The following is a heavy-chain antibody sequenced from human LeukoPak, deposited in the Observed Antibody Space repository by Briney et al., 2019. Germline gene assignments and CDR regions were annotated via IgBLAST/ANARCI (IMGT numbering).Heavy chain of an antibody. CDR1: GFTFSTHG. D-gene: IGHD3-16*01. CDR3: ARPAYTAAYDL. CDR2: LWYDGSET. Sequence: GGSLRLSCAASGFTFSTHGMHWVRQAPGKGLEWVAILWYDGSETHYVDSVKGRFTISRDNAKNSLYLQMNSLRAEDTAVYYCARPAYTAAYDLWGQGTMVTVSS. V-gene: IGHV3-33*01. J-gene: IGHJ3*01.